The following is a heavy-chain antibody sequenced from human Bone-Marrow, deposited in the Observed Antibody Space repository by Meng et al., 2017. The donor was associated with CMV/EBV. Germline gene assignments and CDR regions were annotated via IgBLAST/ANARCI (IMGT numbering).Heavy chain of an antibody. Sequence: EVGLVVSGGGLIQLGGSLRLSWAASEFTVSSNYMCWVRQAPGKGLEWVSVIYSGGSTYYADSVKGRFTISRDNSKNTLYLQMNSLRAEDTAVYYCAREGVRTHDAFDIWGQGTMVTVSS. V-gene: IGHV3-66*01. CDR1: EFTVSSNY. D-gene: IGHD1-1*01. CDR3: AREGVRTHDAFDI. CDR2: IYSGGST. J-gene: IGHJ3*02.